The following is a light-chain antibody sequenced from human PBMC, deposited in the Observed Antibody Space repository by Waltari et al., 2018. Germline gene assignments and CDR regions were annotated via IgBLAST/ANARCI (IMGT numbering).Light chain of an antibody. V-gene: IGLV2-14*03. CDR2: DFS. J-gene: IGLJ2*01. CDR3: SSYISSSTLEL. Sequence: QSALTQPASVSGSPGQSITISCTGTSSDVGAYNYVPWYQQHPGKAPKLIIYDFSNRPSGVSNRFSGSKSGNTASLTISGLQAEDEADYYCSSYISSSTLELFGGGTSLTVL. CDR1: SSDVGAYNY.